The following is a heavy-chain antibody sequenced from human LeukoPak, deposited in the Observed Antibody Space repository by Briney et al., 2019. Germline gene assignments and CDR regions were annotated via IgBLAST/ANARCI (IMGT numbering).Heavy chain of an antibody. D-gene: IGHD6-19*01. Sequence: ASVKVSCKASGYTFTSYYMHWVRQAPGQGLEWMGIIKPSGGSTGNAQTFPGRGTITSDTSTSTVYMELSSLRSEDTAVYYCARDASRWGRWLVQGFDYWGQGALVSVSS. CDR3: ARDASRWGRWLVQGFDY. J-gene: IGHJ4*02. CDR2: IKPSGGST. V-gene: IGHV1-46*01. CDR1: GYTFTSYY.